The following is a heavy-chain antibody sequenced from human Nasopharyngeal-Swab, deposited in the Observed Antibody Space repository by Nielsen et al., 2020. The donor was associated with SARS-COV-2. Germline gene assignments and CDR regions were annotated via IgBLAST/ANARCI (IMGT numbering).Heavy chain of an antibody. CDR2: VRSKANNYAT. Sequence: GESLNSCPASGFTFSDSAVHWVRQASGKGLEWVGRVRSKANNYATAYAASVKGRFTISRDDSKNTAYLQMNSLKTEDTAVYYCTRCGGGCYSGRDYWGQGTLVTVSS. CDR3: TRCGGGCYSGRDY. J-gene: IGHJ4*02. CDR1: GFTFSDSA. D-gene: IGHD2-15*01. V-gene: IGHV3-73*01.